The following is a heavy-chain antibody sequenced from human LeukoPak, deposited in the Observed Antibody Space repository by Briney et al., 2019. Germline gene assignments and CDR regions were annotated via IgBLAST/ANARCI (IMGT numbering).Heavy chain of an antibody. J-gene: IGHJ4*02. V-gene: IGHV1-18*01. D-gene: IGHD1-26*01. CDR3: ARDSGTYYRQFDY. CDR2: ISGYNGNT. CDR1: GYTFRSYG. Sequence: GASVKVSCKASGYTFRSYGIIWVRQAPGQGLEWMGWISGYNGNTNYAQKLQGRVTMTTDTSTNTAYMELRSLRSDDTAVYYCARDSGTYYRQFDYWGQGTLVTVSS.